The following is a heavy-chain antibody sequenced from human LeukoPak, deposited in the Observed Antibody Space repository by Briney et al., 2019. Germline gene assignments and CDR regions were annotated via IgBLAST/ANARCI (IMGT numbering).Heavy chain of an antibody. CDR3: ARRRYGDYFDY. J-gene: IGHJ4*02. Sequence: AVTLSLTCTVSGGSMITNYWSWIRQPPGKGLEWIGYIYYSGSTYYNPSLKSRVTISIDTSKSQFSLKLTSVAAADTAVYYCARRRYGDYFDYWGQGTLVTVCS. CDR1: GGSMITNY. V-gene: IGHV4-59*01. D-gene: IGHD4-17*01. CDR2: IYYSGST.